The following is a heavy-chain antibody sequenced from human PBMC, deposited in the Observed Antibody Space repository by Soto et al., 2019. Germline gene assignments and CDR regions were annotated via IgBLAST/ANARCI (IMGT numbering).Heavy chain of an antibody. V-gene: IGHV3-23*01. CDR1: GFTFSNSA. CDR2: IRGGGDSI. J-gene: IGHJ4*02. CDR3: AKVRSGGDFDY. D-gene: IGHD6-19*01. Sequence: EVQLFESGGGLVQPGGSLRLSCAASGFTFSNSAMSWVRQAPGKGLEWVSGIRGGGDSINYADSVTGRFTISRDNSKNTLYLEMNSLRAEDTAAYFCAKVRSGGDFDYWGQGTLVTVSS.